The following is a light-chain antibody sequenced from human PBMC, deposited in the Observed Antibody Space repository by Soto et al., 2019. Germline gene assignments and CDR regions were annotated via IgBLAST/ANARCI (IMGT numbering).Light chain of an antibody. CDR2: GAS. CDR3: QQYDTMYT. V-gene: IGKV3-20*01. CDR1: QSISSSY. J-gene: IGKJ2*01. Sequence: EILLTQSPGTLSLSPGERATLSCRASQSISSSYLAWYQQKPGQAPRLLIYGASSRTTGIPDSFSGSGSGTDFTLTISRLEPEDFAVSYCQQYDTMYTFGQGTKLEIK.